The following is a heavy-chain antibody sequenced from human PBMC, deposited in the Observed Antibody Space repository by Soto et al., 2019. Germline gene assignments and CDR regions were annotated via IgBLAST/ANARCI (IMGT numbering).Heavy chain of an antibody. V-gene: IGHV3-23*01. Sequence: EVQLLESGGGLVQPGGYLRLSCAASGFTFSTYTMSWVRQAPGKGLEWVSRISGSGGSTYYTDSVKGRFTISRDNSKNTLYLQMNSLRADDTAVYYCATTLYSNYVPPEGYWGQGTLVTVAS. D-gene: IGHD4-4*01. CDR1: GFTFSTYT. CDR2: ISGSGGST. CDR3: ATTLYSNYVPPEGY. J-gene: IGHJ4*02.